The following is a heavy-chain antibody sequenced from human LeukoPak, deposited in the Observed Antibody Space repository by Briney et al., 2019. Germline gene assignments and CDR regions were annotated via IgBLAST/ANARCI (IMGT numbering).Heavy chain of an antibody. CDR1: GGSISSGGYS. CDR2: IYHSGNT. J-gene: IGHJ4*02. Sequence: SGTLSLTCAVSGGSISSGGYSWSWIRQPPGKGLEWIGYIYHSGNTYYNPSLKSRVTISVDRSRNQFSLKLSSVTAADTAVYYCASLNGVYYSDSSGYYFNYWGQGTLVTVSS. V-gene: IGHV4-30-2*01. D-gene: IGHD3-22*01. CDR3: ASLNGVYYSDSSGYYFNY.